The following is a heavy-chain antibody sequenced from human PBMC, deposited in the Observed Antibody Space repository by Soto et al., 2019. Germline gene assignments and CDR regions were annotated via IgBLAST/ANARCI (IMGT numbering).Heavy chain of an antibody. J-gene: IGHJ4*02. Sequence: QVQLVQSGAEVKKPGASVKVSCKASGYTFVNYEINWVRQATGQGLEWLGWMNPHSGDTFYAQNFQGRVTMTRNTSITTAYMELNSRKSEDTAVYYCARQQAIDYWGQGTLVTVSS. CDR3: ARQQAIDY. D-gene: IGHD3-9*01. V-gene: IGHV1-8*01. CDR2: MNPHSGDT. CDR1: GYTFVNYE.